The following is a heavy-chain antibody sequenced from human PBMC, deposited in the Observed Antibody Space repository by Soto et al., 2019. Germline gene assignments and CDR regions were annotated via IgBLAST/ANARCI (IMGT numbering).Heavy chain of an antibody. CDR2: ISWNSGSI. CDR1: GFTFDDYA. Sequence: GGSLRLSCAASGFTFDDYAMHWVRQAPGKGLEWVSGISWNSGSIGYADSVKGRFTISRDNAKNSLYLQMNSLRAEDTALYYCAKDGPRGGATDYSYGMNVWGQGTTVTVSS. CDR3: AKDGPRGGATDYSYGMNV. J-gene: IGHJ6*02. D-gene: IGHD1-26*01. V-gene: IGHV3-9*01.